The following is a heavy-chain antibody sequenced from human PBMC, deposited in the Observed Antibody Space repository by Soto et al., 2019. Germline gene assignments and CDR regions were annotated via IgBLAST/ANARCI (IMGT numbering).Heavy chain of an antibody. J-gene: IGHJ4*02. Sequence: QLQLQESGPGLVKPSETLSLTCTVSGGSISSSSNHWGWIRQLPGKGLEWIGNIYYSENTYYNPSLKSRVTISVDTSKNQFSLRLTSVTAADTAVYYCATHPPYGPLDHWGQGTLVTVSS. CDR2: IYYSENT. V-gene: IGHV4-39*01. CDR3: ATHPPYGPLDH. D-gene: IGHD4-17*01. CDR1: GGSISSSSNH.